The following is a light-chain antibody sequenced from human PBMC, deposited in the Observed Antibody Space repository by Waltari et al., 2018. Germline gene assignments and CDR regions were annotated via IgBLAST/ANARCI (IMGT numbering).Light chain of an antibody. Sequence: EMVLTQSPAILSLSPGERATLSCRASQSVSSYLAWYQQKPGQAPGLLIYDASNRATGIPARFSGSGSGTDFTLTISSLEPEDFAVYYCQQRSNWLITFGQGTRLEIK. V-gene: IGKV3-11*01. CDR3: QQRSNWLIT. CDR2: DAS. CDR1: QSVSSY. J-gene: IGKJ5*01.